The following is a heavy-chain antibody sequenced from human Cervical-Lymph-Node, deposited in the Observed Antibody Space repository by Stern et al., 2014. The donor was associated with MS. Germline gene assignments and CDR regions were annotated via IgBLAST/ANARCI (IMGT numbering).Heavy chain of an antibody. J-gene: IGHJ5*02. CDR1: GGTFSKFP. CDR3: ALSSETSDRWYSLGYDL. CDR2: LFPVFGTP. Sequence: VQLEESGAEVTKPGSSVKVSCKASGGTFSKFPSSWVRQAPGQGLEWMGGLFPVFGTPTYAQELRGRVTIPADVSTSTVYMELSSLRSDDTAVYYCALSSETSDRWYSLGYDLWGQGTLVTVSS. D-gene: IGHD6-13*01. V-gene: IGHV1-69*01.